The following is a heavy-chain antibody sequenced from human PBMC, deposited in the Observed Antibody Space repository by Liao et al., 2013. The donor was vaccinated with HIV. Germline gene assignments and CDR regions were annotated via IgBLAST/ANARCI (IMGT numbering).Heavy chain of an antibody. J-gene: IGHJ4*02. CDR2: IYYSGSS. D-gene: IGHD3-3*01. CDR1: GGSISSADYY. Sequence: VQLQESGPGLVKPSQTLSLTCSVSGGSISSADYYWSWIRQPPGKGLEWIGYIYYSGSSYYNPSLKSRVTISVDTSKNQFSLKLSSVTAADTAVYYCARGRGFWSGYANLRSFYFDYWGQGTLVTVSS. V-gene: IGHV4-30-4*08. CDR3: ARGRGFWSGYANLRSFYFDY.